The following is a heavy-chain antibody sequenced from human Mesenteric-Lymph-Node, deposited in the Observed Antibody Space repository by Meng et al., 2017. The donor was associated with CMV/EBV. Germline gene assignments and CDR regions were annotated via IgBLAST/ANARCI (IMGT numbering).Heavy chain of an antibody. Sequence: CAASGFTFSRYGMHWVRQAPGKGLEWVAFIRYDGSNKYYADSVKGRFTISRDNSKNTLYLQMNSLRAEDTAVYYCAKTMSGSFVFDPWGQGTLVTVSS. V-gene: IGHV3-30*02. J-gene: IGHJ5*02. CDR1: GFTFSRYG. CDR3: AKTMSGSFVFDP. CDR2: IRYDGSNK. D-gene: IGHD1-26*01.